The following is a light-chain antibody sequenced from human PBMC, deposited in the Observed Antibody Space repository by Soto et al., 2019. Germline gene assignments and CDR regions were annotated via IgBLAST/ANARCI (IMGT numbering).Light chain of an antibody. J-gene: IGKJ1*01. CDR2: DAS. CDR1: QSVSSY. Sequence: EIVLTQSPATLSLSPGERATLSCRASQSVSSYLAWYQQKPGQAPRLLIYDASNRATGIPARFSGSGSGTDFTLTISSLEPEDFAVYYCHQRSNLWTFGPGTKVEIK. CDR3: HQRSNLWT. V-gene: IGKV3-11*01.